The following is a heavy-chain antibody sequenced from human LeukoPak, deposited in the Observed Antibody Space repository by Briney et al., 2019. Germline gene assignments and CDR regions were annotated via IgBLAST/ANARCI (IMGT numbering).Heavy chain of an antibody. Sequence: PGGSLRLSCAAFGFSFSIHWMHWVRQAPGKGLVYVAQINSDGSATAYADSVKGRFTISRDNAKNTLYLDMSSLRAEDTAVYYCGSLTVVARDHWGQGTLVTVSS. D-gene: IGHD3-22*01. V-gene: IGHV3-74*01. CDR2: INSDGSAT. CDR1: GFSFSIHW. J-gene: IGHJ4*02. CDR3: GSLTVVARDH.